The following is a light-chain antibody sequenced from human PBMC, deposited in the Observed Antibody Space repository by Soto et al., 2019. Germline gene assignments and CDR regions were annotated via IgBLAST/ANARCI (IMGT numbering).Light chain of an antibody. J-gene: IGLJ1*01. V-gene: IGLV1-40*01. CDR3: QSYDSSLSGYV. Sequence: QSVLTQPPSVSGAPGQRVTISCTGSSSNIGAGYDVHWYQQLPGTAPKLLIYGNSNRPSGVPDRFAGSKSGTVASLAITGLQAEDEADDYCQSYDSSLSGYVFGTGTKLTVL. CDR2: GNS. CDR1: SSNIGAGYD.